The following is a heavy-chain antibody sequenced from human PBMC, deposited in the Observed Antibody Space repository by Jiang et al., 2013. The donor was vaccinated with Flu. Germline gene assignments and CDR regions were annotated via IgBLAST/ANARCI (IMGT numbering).Heavy chain of an antibody. CDR2: IKSKIDGGTT. Sequence: VQLLESGGGLVKPGGSLRLSCAASGFTFINARMTWVRQAPGKGLEWVGLIKSKIDGGTTDYTAPVKGRFTIARDDSKNTLYLQMNSLKTEDAAVYYCTREGGDYGAFDHWGQGTLVTVSS. V-gene: IGHV3-15*01. CDR1: GFTFINAR. CDR3: TREGGDYGAFDH. D-gene: IGHD4-17*01. J-gene: IGHJ4*02.